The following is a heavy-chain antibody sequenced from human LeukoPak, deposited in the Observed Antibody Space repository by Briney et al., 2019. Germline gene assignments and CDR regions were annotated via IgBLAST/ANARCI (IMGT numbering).Heavy chain of an antibody. V-gene: IGHV1-18*01. D-gene: IGHD6-19*01. CDR1: GYTFTNYG. J-gene: IGHJ4*02. CDR3: ARYPFPSMAVAGDEGGFDY. Sequence: GASVKVSCKASGYTFTNYGITWVRQAPGQGLEWMGWISAYNGNTNYAQKLQGRVTMTTDTSTSTVYMELRSLRSDDTAVYYCARYPFPSMAVAGDEGGFDYWGQGTLVTVSS. CDR2: ISAYNGNT.